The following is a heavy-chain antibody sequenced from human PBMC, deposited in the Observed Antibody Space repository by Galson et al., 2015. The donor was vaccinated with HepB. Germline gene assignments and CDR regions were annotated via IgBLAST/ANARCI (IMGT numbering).Heavy chain of an antibody. CDR1: GFTFSSYA. CDR2: ISYDGSNK. Sequence: SLRLSCAASGFTFSSYAMHWVRQAPGKGLEWVAVISYDGSNKYYADSVKGRFTISRDNSKNTLYLQMNSLRAEDTAVYYCARTSSSSWYFTLGAFDIWGQGTMVTVSS. CDR3: ARTSSSSWYFTLGAFDI. J-gene: IGHJ3*02. V-gene: IGHV3-30*04. D-gene: IGHD6-13*01.